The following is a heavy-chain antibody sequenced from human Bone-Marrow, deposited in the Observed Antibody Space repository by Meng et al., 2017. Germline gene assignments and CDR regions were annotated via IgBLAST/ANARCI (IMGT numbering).Heavy chain of an antibody. CDR1: GFTFSSYA. Sequence: GESLKISCAASGFTFSSYAMHWVRQAPGKGLEWVAVISYDGSNKYYADAVKGRCTISRDNSKNTLYLQMNSLRAEDTAVYYCARVKDHFAWLLPVYYSYGLDVWGQGTPVTVSS. CDR2: ISYDGSNK. J-gene: IGHJ6*02. D-gene: IGHD3-9*01. CDR3: ARVKDHFAWLLPVYYSYGLDV. V-gene: IGHV3-30*01.